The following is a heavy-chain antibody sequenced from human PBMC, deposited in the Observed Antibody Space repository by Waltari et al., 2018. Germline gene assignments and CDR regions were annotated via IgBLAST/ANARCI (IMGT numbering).Heavy chain of an antibody. CDR2: IYYSGRT. Sequence: QLQLQESGPGLVKPSETLSLTCTVSGGSISSSSYYWGWIRQPPGKGLEWIGSIYYSGRTSYNPSLKSRVTISVDTSKNQFSLKLSSGTAADTAVYYCARHGSHGGNSEAGIFFDYWGQGTLVTVSS. V-gene: IGHV4-39*01. CDR1: GGSISSSSYY. J-gene: IGHJ4*02. CDR3: ARHGSHGGNSEAGIFFDY. D-gene: IGHD2-21*02.